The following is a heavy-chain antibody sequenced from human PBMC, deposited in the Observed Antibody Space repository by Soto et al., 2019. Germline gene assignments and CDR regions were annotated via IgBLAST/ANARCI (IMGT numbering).Heavy chain of an antibody. J-gene: IGHJ3*02. CDR1: GFTFSNAW. V-gene: IGHV3-15*01. CDR2: IKSKTDGGTT. D-gene: IGHD3-3*01. Sequence: GSLRLSCASSGFTFSNAWMSWVRQAPGKGLEWVGRIKSKTDGGTTDYAAPVKGRFTISRDDSKNTLYLQMNSLKTEDTAVYYCTTGGYDFWSGPIDAFDIWGQGTMVTVSS. CDR3: TTGGYDFWSGPIDAFDI.